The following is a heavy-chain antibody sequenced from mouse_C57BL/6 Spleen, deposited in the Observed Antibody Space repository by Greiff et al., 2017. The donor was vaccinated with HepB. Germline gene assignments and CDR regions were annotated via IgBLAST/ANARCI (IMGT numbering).Heavy chain of an antibody. D-gene: IGHD2-3*01. V-gene: IGHV1-76*01. CDR1: GYTFTDYY. CDR2: IYPGSGNT. Sequence: VQLQQSGAELVKPGASVKLSCKASGYTFTDYYINWVKQRPGQGLEWIARIYPGSGNTYYNEKFKGKATLTAEKSSSTAYMQLSSLTSEDSAVYFCARYDGSFMDYWGQGTSVTVSS. J-gene: IGHJ4*01. CDR3: ARYDGSFMDY.